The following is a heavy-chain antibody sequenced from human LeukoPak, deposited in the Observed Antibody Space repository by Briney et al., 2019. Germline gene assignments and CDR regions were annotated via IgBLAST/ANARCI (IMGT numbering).Heavy chain of an antibody. CDR1: GVSIAGSNYY. CDR3: ARHFANSAIYGDAFDI. D-gene: IGHD4/OR15-4a*01. J-gene: IGHJ3*02. V-gene: IGHV4-39*01. Sequence: SETLSLTCIVSGVSIAGSNYYWSWIRQSPGRGLEWLGSVFYSGNTHYNPSLKSRVTISVDTSKNQFSLKVRSVTAADTAVYFCARHFANSAIYGDAFDIWGRGTMVTVSS. CDR2: VFYSGNT.